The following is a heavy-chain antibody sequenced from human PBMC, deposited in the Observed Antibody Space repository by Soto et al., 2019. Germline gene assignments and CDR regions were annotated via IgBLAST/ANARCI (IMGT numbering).Heavy chain of an antibody. J-gene: IGHJ6*02. D-gene: IGHD2-8*01. V-gene: IGHV1-2*04. Sequence: SGKVSAKSSVYIFTDYHIHWVRQSPVEGLEWLVRINPKSGGTSTAQKFQGWVTMTKDTSISTASMELTRLTSDDTAIYYCARGDSTDCSNGVCSFFYNHDMDVWGQGTTVTVSS. CDR2: INPKSGGT. CDR1: VYIFTDYH. CDR3: ARGDSTDCSNGVCSFFYNHDMDV.